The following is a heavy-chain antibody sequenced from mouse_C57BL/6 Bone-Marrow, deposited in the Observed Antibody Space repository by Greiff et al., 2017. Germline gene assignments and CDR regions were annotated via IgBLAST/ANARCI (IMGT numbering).Heavy chain of an antibody. J-gene: IGHJ1*03. D-gene: IGHD1-1*01. Sequence: EVQLQESGGDLVKPGGSLKLSCAASGFTFSSYGMSWVRQTPDKRLEWVATISSGGSYTYYPDSVKGRFTISRDNAKNTLYLQMSSLKSEDTAMDYCARNYYYGSSWGDWYFDVWGTGTTVTVSS. CDR1: GFTFSSYG. CDR3: ARNYYYGSSWGDWYFDV. CDR2: ISSGGSYT. V-gene: IGHV5-6*01.